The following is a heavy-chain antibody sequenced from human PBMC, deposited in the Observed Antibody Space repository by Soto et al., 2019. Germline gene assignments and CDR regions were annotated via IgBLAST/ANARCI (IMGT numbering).Heavy chain of an antibody. CDR1: GGTFSSYA. D-gene: IGHD3-22*01. V-gene: IGHV1-69*01. CDR2: IIPIFGTA. CDR3: ARRRSDYYDSSGYYYLYFGY. J-gene: IGHJ4*02. Sequence: QVQLVQSGAEVKKPGSSVKVSCKASGGTFSSYAISWVRQAPGQGLEWMGGIIPIFGTANYAQKFQGRVTITADESTSTAYMELSSLRSEDTAVYYCARRRSDYYDSSGYYYLYFGYWGQGTLVTVSS.